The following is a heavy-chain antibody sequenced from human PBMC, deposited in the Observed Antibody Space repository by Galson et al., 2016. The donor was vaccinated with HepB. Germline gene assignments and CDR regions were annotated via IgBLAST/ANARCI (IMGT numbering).Heavy chain of an antibody. CDR1: GFTFSDYY. Sequence: SLRLSCAASGFTFSDYYMNWIRQAPGKGLEWISYISSRSSTIYYADSVKGRFTISRDNAKNSLFLQMNSLRAEDTAVYYCARFGGSLGMDVWGQGTTVTVAS. CDR3: ARFGGSLGMDV. D-gene: IGHD2-15*01. J-gene: IGHJ6*02. V-gene: IGHV3-11*04. CDR2: ISSRSSTI.